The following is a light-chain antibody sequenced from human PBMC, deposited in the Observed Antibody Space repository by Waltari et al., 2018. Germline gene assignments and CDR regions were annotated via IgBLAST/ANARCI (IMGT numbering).Light chain of an antibody. Sequence: QSALTQPASVSGSPGQSITSSCTGTSRDVGGYKYVSWYQQPPGKAPKLMLYEVSNRPSGVSNRFSGSKSGNTASLTISGLQAEDEADYYCSSYTSGSRYVFGTGTKVTVL. CDR2: EVS. CDR3: SSYTSGSRYV. J-gene: IGLJ1*01. V-gene: IGLV2-14*01. CDR1: SRDVGGYKY.